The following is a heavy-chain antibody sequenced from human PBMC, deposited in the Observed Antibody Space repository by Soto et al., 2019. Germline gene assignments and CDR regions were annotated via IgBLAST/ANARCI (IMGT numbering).Heavy chain of an antibody. V-gene: IGHV4-39*01. Sequence: SETLSLTCTVSGGSISSSSYYWGWIRQPPGKGLEWIGSIYYSGSTYYNPSLKSRVTISVDTSKNQFSLKVTSVTAADTAVYYCAGWVRGSSTFDYWGQGTLVTVSS. CDR1: GGSISSSSYY. CDR2: IYYSGST. CDR3: AGWVRGSSTFDY. J-gene: IGHJ4*02. D-gene: IGHD3-10*01.